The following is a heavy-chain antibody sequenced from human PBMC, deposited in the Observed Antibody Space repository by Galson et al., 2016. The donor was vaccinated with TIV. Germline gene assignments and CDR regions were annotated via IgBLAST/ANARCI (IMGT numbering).Heavy chain of an antibody. Sequence: SVKVSCKASGGTLSRFTVSWVRQAPGQGLEWMGRIIPLLGIGNHAQKFQNRVAITADRSTSAVYMELSSVKSEDTAVYYCAIYDSSGYYSAEFFQQWGQGTLLIVSS. CDR1: GGTLSRFT. CDR2: IIPLLGIG. V-gene: IGHV1-69*02. CDR3: AIYDSSGYYSAEFFQQ. J-gene: IGHJ1*01. D-gene: IGHD3-22*01.